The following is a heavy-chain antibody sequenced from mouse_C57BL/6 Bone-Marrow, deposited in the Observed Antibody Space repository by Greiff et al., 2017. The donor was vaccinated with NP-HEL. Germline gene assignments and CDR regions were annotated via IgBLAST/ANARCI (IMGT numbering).Heavy chain of an antibody. V-gene: IGHV5-4*01. CDR1: GFTFSSYA. Sequence: EVKLEESGGGLVKPGGSLKLSCAASGFTFSSYAMSWVRQTPEKRLEWVATISDGGSYTYYPDNVKGRFTISRDNAKNNLYLQMSHLKSEDTAMYYGARDRGYYGSSPYWYFDVWGTGTTVTVSS. CDR2: ISDGGSYT. J-gene: IGHJ1*03. CDR3: ARDRGYYGSSPYWYFDV. D-gene: IGHD1-1*01.